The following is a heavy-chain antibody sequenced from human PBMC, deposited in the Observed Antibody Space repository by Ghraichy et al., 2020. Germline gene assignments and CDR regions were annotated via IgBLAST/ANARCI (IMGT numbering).Heavy chain of an antibody. CDR3: ARQTPDYLNIWASAFDY. V-gene: IGHV6-1*01. Sequence: TLSLTCAISGDSVSSNSAWNWIRQSPSRGLEWLARTYYKSRWYSDYALSVKSRMTINPDTSKNQFSLQLNSVTPEDTAVYYCARQTPDYLNIWASAFDYWGQGILVTVSS. CDR2: TYYKSRWYS. J-gene: IGHJ4*02. CDR1: GDSVSSNSA. D-gene: IGHD3-16*01.